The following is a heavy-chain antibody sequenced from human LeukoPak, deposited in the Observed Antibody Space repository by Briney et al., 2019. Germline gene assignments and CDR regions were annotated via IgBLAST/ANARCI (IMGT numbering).Heavy chain of an antibody. CDR3: AGSYCGGDCHRGYYYYGMDV. CDR1: GGTFNIYA. D-gene: IGHD2-21*02. Sequence: SVTVSFKASGGTFNIYAISWVRQAHGQGLEWMGRIIPIFGIANYAQKFQGRVTITADKSTSTAYMELSSLRSEDTAVYYCAGSYCGGDCHRGYYYYGMDVWGQGTTVTVSS. CDR2: IIPIFGIA. J-gene: IGHJ6*02. V-gene: IGHV1-69*10.